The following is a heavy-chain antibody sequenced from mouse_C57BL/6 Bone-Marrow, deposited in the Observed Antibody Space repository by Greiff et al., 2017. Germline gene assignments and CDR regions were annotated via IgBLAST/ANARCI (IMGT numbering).Heavy chain of an antibody. CDR2: IDPANGNT. D-gene: IGHD2-4*01. V-gene: IGHV14-3*01. Sequence: VQLQQSVAELVRPGASVKLSCTASGFNIKNTYMPWVQQRPVQGLEWIGRIDPANGNTKYAPKFQGKATITADTSSNTAYLQLSSLTSEDTAIYYCATPIYYDYDVDYWGQGTSVTVSS. CDR1: GFNIKNTY. J-gene: IGHJ4*01. CDR3: ATPIYYDYDVDY.